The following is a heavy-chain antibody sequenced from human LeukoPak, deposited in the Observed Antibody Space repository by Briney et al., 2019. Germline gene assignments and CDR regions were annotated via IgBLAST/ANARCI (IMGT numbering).Heavy chain of an antibody. CDR2: IYYTGST. D-gene: IGHD1-26*01. Sequence: SETLSLTSTVSGGSISSSSYCWGWIRQPPGKGLEWIGSIYYTGSTYYNPSLKSRVTISVDTSKNQFSLKLTSVTAADTAVYYCARHPRGSYPYYFDYWGQGTLVTVSS. J-gene: IGHJ4*02. CDR1: GGSISSSSYC. V-gene: IGHV4-39*01. CDR3: ARHPRGSYPYYFDY.